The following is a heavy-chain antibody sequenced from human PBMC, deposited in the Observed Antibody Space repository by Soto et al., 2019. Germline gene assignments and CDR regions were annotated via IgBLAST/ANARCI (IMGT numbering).Heavy chain of an antibody. J-gene: IGHJ6*03. CDR1: GYTFTSYG. V-gene: IGHV1-18*01. CDR2: ISAYNGNT. Sequence: QVQLVQSGAEVKKPGASVKVSCKASGYTFTSYGISWVRQAPGQGLEWMGWISAYNGNTNYAQKLKGRVTMTTDTSTSTAYMELRSLRSDDTAVYYCARAGGVVVPAAIGYMDVWGKGTTVTVSS. D-gene: IGHD2-2*02. CDR3: ARAGGVVVPAAIGYMDV.